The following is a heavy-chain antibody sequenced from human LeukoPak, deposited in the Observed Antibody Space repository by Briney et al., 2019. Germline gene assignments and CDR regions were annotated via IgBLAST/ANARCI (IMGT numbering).Heavy chain of an antibody. J-gene: IGHJ6*02. V-gene: IGHV4-34*01. CDR1: GGSFSGYY. D-gene: IGHD6-13*01. CDR2: INHSGST. Sequence: PSETLSLTCAVYGGSFSGYYWSWIRQPPGQGLEGIGEINHSGSTNYNPSLKSRVTISVDTSKDQFSLKLSSVTAADTAVYYCARGFSSSWYVYYYGMDVWGQGTTVTVSS. CDR3: ARGFSSSWYVYYYGMDV.